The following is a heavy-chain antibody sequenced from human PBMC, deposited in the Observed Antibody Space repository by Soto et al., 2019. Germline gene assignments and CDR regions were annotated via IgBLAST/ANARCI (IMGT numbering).Heavy chain of an antibody. V-gene: IGHV4-30-2*01. J-gene: IGHJ4*02. CDR1: GDSISSGAYS. CDR3: AREGNHGRCLQPLDF. CDR2: IYHSGST. Sequence: SETLSLTCAVPGDSISSGAYSWSWIRQPPGKGLEWVGYIYHSGSTYYNPSLKSRVTISVDTSKNHFSLKLNSVTAADTAMYFCAREGNHGRCLQPLDFWRQGTFVTGSS. D-gene: IGHD1-1*01.